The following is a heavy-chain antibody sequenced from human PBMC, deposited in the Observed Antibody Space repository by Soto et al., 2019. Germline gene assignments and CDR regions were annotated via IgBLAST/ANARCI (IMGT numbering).Heavy chain of an antibody. CDR3: ARGQEGVVATH. D-gene: IGHD5-12*01. CDR2: IKDGGRT. J-gene: IGHJ4*02. Sequence: QVQLQQWGAGLLMPSETLSLNCAVNGGSLSGYYWSWIRQPPGKGLEWIGEIKDGGRTNYSPSLKSRATISSDTSNNQFSLRLYSVTAADTGVYYCARGQEGVVATHWDQGTLVTVSS. CDR1: GGSLSGYY. V-gene: IGHV4-34*01.